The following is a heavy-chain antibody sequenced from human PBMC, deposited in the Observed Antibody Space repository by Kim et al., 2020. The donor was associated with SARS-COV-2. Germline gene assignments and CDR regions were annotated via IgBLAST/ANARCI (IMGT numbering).Heavy chain of an antibody. J-gene: IGHJ4*02. CDR2: IIPIFGTA. V-gene: IGHV1-69*13. CDR1: GGTFSSYA. Sequence: SVKVSCKASGGTFSSYAISWVRQAPGQGLEWMGGIIPIFGTANYAQKFQGRVTITADESTSTAYMELSSLRSEDTAVYYCARDPSDPLSSGYYDRVLGADYWGQGTLVTVSS. CDR3: ARDPSDPLSSGYYDRVLGADY. D-gene: IGHD3-22*01.